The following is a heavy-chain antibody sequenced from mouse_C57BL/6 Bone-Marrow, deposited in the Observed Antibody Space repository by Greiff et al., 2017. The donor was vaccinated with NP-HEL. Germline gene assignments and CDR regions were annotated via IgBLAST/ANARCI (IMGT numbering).Heavy chain of an antibody. CDR3: ARDGNYPFAY. Sequence: QVQLQQSGPELVKPGASVKISCTASGYAFSSSWMNWVQQRPGKGLEWIGRIYPGDGDTNYNGKFKGKATLTADKSSSTAYMQLSSLTSEDSAVYFCARDGNYPFAYWGQGTLVTVSA. CDR1: GYAFSSSW. D-gene: IGHD2-1*01. V-gene: IGHV1-82*01. CDR2: IYPGDGDT. J-gene: IGHJ3*01.